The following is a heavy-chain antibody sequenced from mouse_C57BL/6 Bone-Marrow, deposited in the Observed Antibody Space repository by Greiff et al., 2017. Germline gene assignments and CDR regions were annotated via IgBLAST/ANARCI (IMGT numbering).Heavy chain of an antibody. D-gene: IGHD1-1*01. CDR2: IDPSNSST. CDR3: ARSDSYDSSPDY. Sequence: VQLQQPGAELVMPGASVKLSCKASGYTFTSYWMHWVKQRPGQGLEWIGDIDPSNSSTNYNQKFKGKATVTVAKSSSTAYMLRSSLTSADSAVYYCARSDSYDSSPDYWGQGTTLTVSS. J-gene: IGHJ2*01. V-gene: IGHV1-69*01. CDR1: GYTFTSYW.